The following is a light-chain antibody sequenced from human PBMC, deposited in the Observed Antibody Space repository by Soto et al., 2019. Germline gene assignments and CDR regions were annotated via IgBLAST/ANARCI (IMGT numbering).Light chain of an antibody. V-gene: IGLV2-14*01. CDR2: EVS. Sequence: QSALTQPASVSGPPGQSITISCTGTSSDVGGYNYVSWYQQYPGKAPKLMIYEVSNRPSGVSNRLSGSKSGNTASLTISGLQAEDEADYYCSSYTSSNTYVFGTGTKLTVL. CDR3: SSYTSSNTYV. CDR1: SSDVGGYNY. J-gene: IGLJ1*01.